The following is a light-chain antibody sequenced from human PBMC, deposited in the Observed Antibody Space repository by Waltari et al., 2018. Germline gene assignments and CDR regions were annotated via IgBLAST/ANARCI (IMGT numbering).Light chain of an antibody. CDR2: KGI. CDR1: SGSVSSTSY. J-gene: IGLJ3*02. CDR3: SMYMGSGVWV. V-gene: IGLV8-61*01. Sequence: QTVVTQEPSLSVSPGGTVTLTCALSSGSVSSTSYPTWYQQTPGQPPRTLVYKGISRSSGVPERVSGSILGNTAALTITGAQADDESDYYCSMYMGSGVWVFGGGTKLTVL.